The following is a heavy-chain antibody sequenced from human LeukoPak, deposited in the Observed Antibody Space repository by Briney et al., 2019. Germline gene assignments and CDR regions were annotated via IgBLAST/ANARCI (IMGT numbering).Heavy chain of an antibody. CDR1: GFTFSSYA. CDR3: ARALRNIAVAGTGFDY. D-gene: IGHD6-19*01. CDR2: ISYDGSNK. J-gene: IGHJ4*02. Sequence: GGSLRLSCAASGFTFSSYAMHWVRQAPGKGLEWVAVISYDGSNKYYADSVKGRFTISRDNSKNTLYPQMNSLRAEDTAVYYCARALRNIAVAGTGFDYWGQGTLVTVSS. V-gene: IGHV3-30*04.